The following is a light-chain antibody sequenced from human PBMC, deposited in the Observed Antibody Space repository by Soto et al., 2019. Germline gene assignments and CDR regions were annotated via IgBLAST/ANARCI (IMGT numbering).Light chain of an antibody. CDR3: QDYGTSWT. CDR2: AAS. Sequence: EIVMTQSPATLSLSPGDRATLPCRASQSVSSNKLAWYQQKPGQAPRLLIYAASSRATGIPDRFSGSGSGTDFTLTINRLEPEDFAVYYRQDYGTSWTFGQGTKVDIK. J-gene: IGKJ1*01. V-gene: IGKV3-20*01. CDR1: QSVSSNK.